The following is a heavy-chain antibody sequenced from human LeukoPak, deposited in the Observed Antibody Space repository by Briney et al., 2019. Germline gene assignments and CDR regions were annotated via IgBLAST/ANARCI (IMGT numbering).Heavy chain of an antibody. J-gene: IGHJ4*02. CDR2: INHSGST. D-gene: IGHD3-16*01. Sequence: SETLSLTCAVYGGSFSGYYWSWIRQPPGKGLEWIGEINHSGSTNYNPSLKSRVTILVDTSKNQFSLKLSSVTAADTAVYYCARQSGGRKLNDYWGQGTLVTVSS. CDR3: ARQSGGRKLNDY. CDR1: GGSFSGYY. V-gene: IGHV4-34*01.